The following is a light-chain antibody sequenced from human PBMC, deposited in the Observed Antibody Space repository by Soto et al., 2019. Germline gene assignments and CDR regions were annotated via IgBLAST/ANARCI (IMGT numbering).Light chain of an antibody. Sequence: QLVLTQPPSVSGAPGQRVTISCTGSSSNIGAGYAVHWYQQLPGTAPKLLIYGNNNRPSGVPDRFSGSKSGTSASLAITGLQAEDEADYYRQSYDSSLSGWMFGGGTKLTVL. J-gene: IGLJ3*02. V-gene: IGLV1-40*01. CDR1: SSNIGAGYA. CDR3: QSYDSSLSGWM. CDR2: GNN.